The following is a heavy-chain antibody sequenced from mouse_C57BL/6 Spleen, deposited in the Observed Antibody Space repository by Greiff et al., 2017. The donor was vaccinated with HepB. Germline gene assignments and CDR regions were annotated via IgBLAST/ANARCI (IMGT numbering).Heavy chain of an antibody. D-gene: IGHD4-1*01. Sequence: EVKLMESGGGLVQPGGSLKLSCAASGFTFSDYYMYWVRQTPEKRLEWVAYISNGGGSTYYPDTVKGRFTISRDNAKNTLYLQMSSLKSEDTAMYYCARHGTQGYYAMDYWGQGTSVTVSS. CDR1: GFTFSDYY. V-gene: IGHV5-12*01. J-gene: IGHJ4*01. CDR2: ISNGGGST. CDR3: ARHGTQGYYAMDY.